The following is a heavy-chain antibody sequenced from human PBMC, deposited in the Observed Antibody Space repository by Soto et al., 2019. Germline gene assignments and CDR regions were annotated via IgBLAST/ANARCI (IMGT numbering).Heavy chain of an antibody. J-gene: IGHJ4*02. CDR2: VSGSGDST. V-gene: IGHV3-23*01. Sequence: GGSLRLSCAASGFTLINYAMNWVRQAPGKGLEWVSGVSGSGDSTYYADSVKGRFTISRDNSKKTLYLQMNSLRAEDTAVYYCAKAADGDYSRPDFWGQGTLVTVSS. D-gene: IGHD6-6*01. CDR3: AKAADGDYSRPDF. CDR1: GFTLINYA.